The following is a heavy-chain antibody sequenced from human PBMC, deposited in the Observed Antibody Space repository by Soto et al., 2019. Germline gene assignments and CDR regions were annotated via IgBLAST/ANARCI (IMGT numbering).Heavy chain of an antibody. Sequence: GGSLRLSCAASGFTFSSYVMSWVRQAPGKGLEWVSAISGSGGSTYYADSVKGRFTISRDNSKNTLYLQMNSLRAEDTAVYYCAKGRTRDGTDGSSGGSRYWGQGTLVTVSS. V-gene: IGHV3-23*01. CDR2: ISGSGGST. CDR1: GFTFSSYV. D-gene: IGHD2-15*01. CDR3: AKGRTRDGTDGSSGGSRY. J-gene: IGHJ4*02.